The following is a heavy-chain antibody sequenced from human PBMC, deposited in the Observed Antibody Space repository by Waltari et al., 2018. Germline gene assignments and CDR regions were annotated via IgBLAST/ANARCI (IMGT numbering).Heavy chain of an antibody. D-gene: IGHD2-2*01. CDR1: GYLINSGYY. CDR3: VRNGLGYCTSSTCYKNDD. CDR2: IYHGGVK. V-gene: IGHV4-38-2*01. Sequence: QVQLQESGPGLVRPSETLSLTCAVSGYLINSGYYWGWVRQTPGKGLQWIGTIYHGGVKYYNPSLESRVTMSLDTSKNQFFLKLTSVTAEDTAMYYCVRNGLGYCTSSTCYKNDDWGQGTLVTVSS. J-gene: IGHJ1*01.